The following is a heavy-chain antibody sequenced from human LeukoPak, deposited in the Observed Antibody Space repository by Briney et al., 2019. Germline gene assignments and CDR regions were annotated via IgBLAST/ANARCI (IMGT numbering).Heavy chain of an antibody. CDR3: AGFRFWSGYTA. CDR2: INHSGST. Sequence: PSETLSLTCAVYGGSFSGYYWSWIRQPPGKGLEWIGEINHSGSTNYNPSLKSRVTISVDTSKNQFSLKLSSVTVADTAVYYCAGFRFWSGYTAWGQGTLVTVSS. CDR1: GGSFSGYY. V-gene: IGHV4-34*01. D-gene: IGHD3-3*01. J-gene: IGHJ5*02.